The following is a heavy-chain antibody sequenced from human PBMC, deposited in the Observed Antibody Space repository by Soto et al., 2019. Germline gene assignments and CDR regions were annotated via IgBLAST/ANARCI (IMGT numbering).Heavy chain of an antibody. CDR3: TSDLRYKLPPYIYHGMDV. D-gene: IGHD2-2*01. V-gene: IGHV3-11*01. J-gene: IGHJ6*01. CDR2: ISGSGSTI. CDR1: GFTFSDFY. Sequence: QVQLVEAGGGLAKPGGSLRLSCGASGFTFSDFYMTWIRQAPGKGLEWVSYISGSGSTIYYADSVKGRFTISRDNAKISLSLLMNDVRAEDTAVYYRTSDLRYKLPPYIYHGMDVWVQGTTVTGSS.